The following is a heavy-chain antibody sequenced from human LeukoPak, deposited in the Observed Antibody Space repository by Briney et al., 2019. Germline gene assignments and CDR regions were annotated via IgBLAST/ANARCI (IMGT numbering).Heavy chain of an antibody. CDR1: GGSISSYY. Sequence: PSETLSLTCTVSGGSISSYYWSWIRQPPGKGLEWIGYIYYSGSTNYNPSLKSRVTISVDTSKNQFSLKLSSVTAADTAVYYCARHQTDYYDSSGSSAFDIWGQGTMVTVSS. D-gene: IGHD3-22*01. J-gene: IGHJ3*02. V-gene: IGHV4-59*08. CDR2: IYYSGST. CDR3: ARHQTDYYDSSGSSAFDI.